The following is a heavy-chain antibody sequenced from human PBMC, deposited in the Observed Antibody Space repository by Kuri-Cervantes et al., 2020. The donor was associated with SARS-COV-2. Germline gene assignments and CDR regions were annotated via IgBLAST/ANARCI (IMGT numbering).Heavy chain of an antibody. Sequence: SETLSLTCAVYGGSFSGYYWSWIRQSPGKGLEWIGEISHSGSTNYNSSLKSRVTISIDTSKNQFSLRLSSVTAADTAVYFCARGCNRITIFGVVNIPAAEYWFDPWGQGTLVTVSS. CDR1: GGSFSGYY. CDR2: ISHSGST. D-gene: IGHD3-3*01. V-gene: IGHV4-34*01. J-gene: IGHJ5*02. CDR3: ARGCNRITIFGVVNIPAAEYWFDP.